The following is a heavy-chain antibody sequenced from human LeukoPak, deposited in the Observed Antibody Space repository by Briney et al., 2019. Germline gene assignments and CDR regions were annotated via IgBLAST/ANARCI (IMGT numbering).Heavy chain of an antibody. V-gene: IGHV4-59*01. D-gene: IGHD3-10*01. CDR1: GGSISTYY. CDR2: IFYSGST. Sequence: SETLSLTCTVSGGSISTYYWSWIRQPPGKGLEWIGYIFYSGSTNHNPSLKSRVTISVDTSKSQFSLKLSSVTAADTAVYYCARAIRGFGAFDIWGQGTMVTVSS. J-gene: IGHJ3*02. CDR3: ARAIRGFGAFDI.